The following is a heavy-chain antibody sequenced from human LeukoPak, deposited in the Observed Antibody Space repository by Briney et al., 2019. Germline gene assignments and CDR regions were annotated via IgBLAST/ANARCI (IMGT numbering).Heavy chain of an antibody. CDR1: GASVSGSAYY. CDR3: AKSGGYGLIDY. V-gene: IGHV4-39*01. D-gene: IGHD1-26*01. J-gene: IGHJ4*02. CDR2: IYYSGRT. Sequence: SETLSLTCTVSGASVSGSAYYWGLIRQPPGKGLEWIGNIYYSGRTYYNESLESRVTISIDTSKNQFSLKLNSVTAADTAMYYCAKSGGYGLIDYWGQGTLVTVSS.